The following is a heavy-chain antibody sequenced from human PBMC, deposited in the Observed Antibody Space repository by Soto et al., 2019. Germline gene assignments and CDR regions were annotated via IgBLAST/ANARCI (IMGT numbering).Heavy chain of an antibody. V-gene: IGHV3-23*01. D-gene: IGHD2-2*01. CDR3: AKDIVVVPAAGPWFDP. CDR2: ISGSGGST. Sequence: GGSLRLSCAASGFTFSSYAMSWVRQAPGKGLEWVSAISGSGGSTYYADSVKGRFTISRDNSKNTLYLQMNSLRAEDTAVYYCAKDIVVVPAAGPWFDPWGQGTLVTVS. J-gene: IGHJ5*02. CDR1: GFTFSSYA.